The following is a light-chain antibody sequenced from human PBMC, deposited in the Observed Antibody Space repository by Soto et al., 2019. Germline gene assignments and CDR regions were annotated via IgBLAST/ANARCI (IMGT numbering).Light chain of an antibody. J-gene: IGLJ2*01. V-gene: IGLV1-44*01. CDR2: SNN. CDR1: SFNIGSNS. Sequence: QSVLTQPPSASGTPGQRVTISCSGSSFNIGSNSVNWYQQLPGAAPKLLIYSNNQRPSGVHDRFSGSKSGTSASLAISGLQSEDEADYYCAAWDDRLTGHVVFGGGNKLTVL. CDR3: AAWDDRLTGHVV.